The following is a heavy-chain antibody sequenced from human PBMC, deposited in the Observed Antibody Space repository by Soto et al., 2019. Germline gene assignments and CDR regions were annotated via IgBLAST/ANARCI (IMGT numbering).Heavy chain of an antibody. V-gene: IGHV1-46*01. Sequence: ASVKVSCKASGYTFTGYYIHWVRQAPGQGLEWMGIINPSGDSTSYAQEFQGRVTMTRETSTSTLYMELSSLRSEDTAVYYCARTDCGGDCSHSFDYWGQGTLVTVSS. J-gene: IGHJ4*02. CDR2: INPSGDST. CDR1: GYTFTGYY. CDR3: ARTDCGGDCSHSFDY. D-gene: IGHD2-21*02.